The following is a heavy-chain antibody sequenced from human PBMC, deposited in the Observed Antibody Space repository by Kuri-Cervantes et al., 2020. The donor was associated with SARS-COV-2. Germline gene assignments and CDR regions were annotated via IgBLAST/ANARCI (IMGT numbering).Heavy chain of an antibody. D-gene: IGHD6-13*01. CDR2: LDTSGST. J-gene: IGHJ4*02. CDR3: VRGGRAAALFDY. Sequence: SETLSLTCAVSGVPVTGGTYSWAWIRQPAGKGLEWIGHLDTSGSTTYNPSLRGRVTISLDPSNNQVSLSLTSTTAADTAVYYCVRGGRAAALFDYWGQGTLVTVSS. CDR1: GVPVTGGTYS. V-gene: IGHV4-61*09.